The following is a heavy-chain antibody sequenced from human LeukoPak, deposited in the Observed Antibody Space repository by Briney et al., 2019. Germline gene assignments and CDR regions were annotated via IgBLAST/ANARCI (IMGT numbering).Heavy chain of an antibody. CDR3: ARQQLVPNSFDP. D-gene: IGHD6-13*01. J-gene: IGHJ5*02. CDR2: TRSNDGHT. CDR1: GYIFTSYD. Sequence: ASVKVSFKASGYIFTSYDISWVRQAPGQGLEWMGWTRSNDGHTKYAQKFQGRVTMTMDTFTTTFYMELRSLTSDDTAMYYCARQQLVPNSFDPWGQGTLVTVSS. V-gene: IGHV1-18*01.